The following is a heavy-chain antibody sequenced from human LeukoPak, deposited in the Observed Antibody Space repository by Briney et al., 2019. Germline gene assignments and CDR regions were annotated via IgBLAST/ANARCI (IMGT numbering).Heavy chain of an antibody. D-gene: IGHD2-15*01. V-gene: IGHV3-23*01. CDR3: ARGSPPDY. Sequence: PGGSLRLSCAASGFTFSNFAMNWVRQAPGKGLEWVSGISGSGANTYYADSVKGRFTISRDNAKNSLYLQLNSLRAEDTAVYYCARGSPPDYWGQGTLVTVSS. CDR2: ISGSGANT. J-gene: IGHJ4*02. CDR1: GFTFSNFA.